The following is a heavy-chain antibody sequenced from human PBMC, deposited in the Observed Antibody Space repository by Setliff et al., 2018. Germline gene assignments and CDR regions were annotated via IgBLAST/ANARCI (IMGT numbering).Heavy chain of an antibody. CDR1: GYTYTNYG. CDR3: SRLVRYCTTTRCQRLSGDEY. J-gene: IGHJ4*02. D-gene: IGHD2-2*01. Sequence: GASVKVSCKASGYTYTNYGITWVRQAPGQGLEWMGWINNYSLRTNYPQKFLGRVTMTTDTSTGTAYMELRSLTSDDTAVYYCSRLVRYCTTTRCQRLSGDEYWGQGTVVTVSS. V-gene: IGHV1-18*01. CDR2: INNYSLRT.